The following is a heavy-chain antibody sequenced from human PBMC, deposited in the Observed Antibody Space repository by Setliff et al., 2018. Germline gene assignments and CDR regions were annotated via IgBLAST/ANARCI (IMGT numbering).Heavy chain of an antibody. Sequence: ASVKVSCKASGYTFTSYGISWVRQAPGQGLEWMGGIIPIFGTANYAQKFQGRVTITADESTSTAYMELSSLRSEDTAVYYCARDLIDPDYGDYLSFYYYGMDVWGQGTTVTAP. D-gene: IGHD4-17*01. V-gene: IGHV1-69*13. CDR3: ARDLIDPDYGDYLSFYYYGMDV. CDR1: GYTFTSYG. CDR2: IIPIFGTA. J-gene: IGHJ6*02.